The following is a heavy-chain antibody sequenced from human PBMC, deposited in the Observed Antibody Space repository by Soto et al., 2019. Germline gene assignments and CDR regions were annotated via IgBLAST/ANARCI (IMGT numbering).Heavy chain of an antibody. CDR1: GYTFTSYY. V-gene: IGHV1-46*01. CDR2: INPSGGST. J-gene: IGHJ4*02. CDR3: ARVVSSRDGYNYPFDY. Sequence: QVQLMQSGAEVKKPGASVKVSCKASGYTFTSYYMHWVRQAPGQGLEWMGIINPSGGSTSYAQKFQGRVTMTRDTSTSTVYMELSSLRSEDTAVYYCARVVSSRDGYNYPFDYWGQGTLVTVSS. D-gene: IGHD5-12*01.